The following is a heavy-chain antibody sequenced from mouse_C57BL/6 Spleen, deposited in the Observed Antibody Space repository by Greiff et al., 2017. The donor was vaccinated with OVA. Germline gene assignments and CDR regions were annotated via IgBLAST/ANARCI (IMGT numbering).Heavy chain of an antibody. CDR3: ARSYDYGGYFDV. J-gene: IGHJ1*03. Sequence: VQLQQSGAELVRPGASVKLSCTASGYTFTDYYINWVKQRPGQGLEWIARIYPGSGNTYYNEKFKGKATLTAEKSSSTAYMQLSSLTSEDSAVYFCARSYDYGGYFDVWGTGTTVTVSS. CDR1: GYTFTDYY. D-gene: IGHD2-4*01. CDR2: IYPGSGNT. V-gene: IGHV1-76*01.